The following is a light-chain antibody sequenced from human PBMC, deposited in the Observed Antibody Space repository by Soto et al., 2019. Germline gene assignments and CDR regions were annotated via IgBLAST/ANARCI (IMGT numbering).Light chain of an antibody. Sequence: EVVLTQSPGTLSLSPGETASLSCRVSQSVISSSLAWYQHKPGQAPRLLIYGTSSRATGIPDRFSVSGSGTDFTLTISRLEPEDFAVYYCQQYGSSQWTFGQGTKLEIK. J-gene: IGKJ1*01. V-gene: IGKV3-20*01. CDR2: GTS. CDR1: QSVISSS. CDR3: QQYGSSQWT.